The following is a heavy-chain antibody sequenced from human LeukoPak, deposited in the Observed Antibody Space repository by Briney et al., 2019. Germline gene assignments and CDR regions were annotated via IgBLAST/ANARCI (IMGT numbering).Heavy chain of an antibody. Sequence: MPAETLSLTCTVSGGPINRGGYHWSWIRQPPGKGRESIGYIYHSGNTFYNPSLKSRVTISVDTSKNQFSLKLSSVTAADTAVYYCARHIGQLVQGAFDYWGQGTLVTVSS. V-gene: IGHV4-30-2*03. CDR2: IYHSGNT. D-gene: IGHD6-13*01. CDR3: ARHIGQLVQGAFDY. J-gene: IGHJ4*02. CDR1: GGPINRGGYH.